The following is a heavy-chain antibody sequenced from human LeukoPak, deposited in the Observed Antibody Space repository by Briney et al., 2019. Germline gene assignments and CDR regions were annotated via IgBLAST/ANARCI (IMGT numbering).Heavy chain of an antibody. CDR1: GGSISSYY. CDR3: ARRGSGASLEYYFDL. D-gene: IGHD1-14*01. Sequence: SETLSLTCTVPGGSISSYYWSWIRQPPGKGLEYIGYIYYSGNTNSNPSLNSRVTISVDTSKNQFSLKLSSVTAADTAVYCARRGSGASLEYYFDLWGRGTLVTVSS. CDR2: IYYSGNT. V-gene: IGHV4-59*08. J-gene: IGHJ2*01.